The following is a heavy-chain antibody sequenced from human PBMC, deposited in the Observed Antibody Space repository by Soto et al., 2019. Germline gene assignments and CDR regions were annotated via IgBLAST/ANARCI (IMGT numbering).Heavy chain of an antibody. V-gene: IGHV3-53*04. D-gene: IGHD2-21*02. CDR2: IYSGGST. CDR1: GFTVSSNY. J-gene: IGHJ5*02. Sequence: EVQLVESGGGLVQPGGSLRLSCAASGFTVSSNYMSWVRQAPGKGLEWVSVIYSGGSTYYADSVKGRFTISRHNSKXXLYLQMNSLVAEDTAVYYCARGRDCGGDCPNWFDPWGQGTLVTVSS. CDR3: ARGRDCGGDCPNWFDP.